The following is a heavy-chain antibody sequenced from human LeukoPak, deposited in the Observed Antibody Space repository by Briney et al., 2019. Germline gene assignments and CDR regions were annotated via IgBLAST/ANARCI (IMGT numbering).Heavy chain of an antibody. CDR3: AREFLDAFDI. Sequence: PSETLSLTCTVSGTPFNSYYWTWIRQPPGRGLGWIGYIYHTGTTNYNPSLKSRVTLSVDTSKNQFSLKLNSVTPADTAVYYCAREFLDAFDIWGQGTMVTVPS. CDR1: GTPFNSYY. CDR2: IYHTGTT. V-gene: IGHV4-59*01. J-gene: IGHJ3*02.